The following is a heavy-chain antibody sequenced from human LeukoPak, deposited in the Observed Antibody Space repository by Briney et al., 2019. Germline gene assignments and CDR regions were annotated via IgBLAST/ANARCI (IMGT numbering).Heavy chain of an antibody. CDR1: GFTFSSSA. CDR3: AKQYSSDWNGLAEYFQH. Sequence: GSLRLSCAASGFTFSSSAMSWVRQAPGKGLGWVSSISGSGSGGSTYYTDSVKGRFPISRDNSKNTLYLQMNSLRAEDTAVYYCAKQYSSDWNGLAEYFQHWGQGTLLTVSS. V-gene: IGHV3-23*01. CDR2: ISGSGSGGST. D-gene: IGHD6-19*01. J-gene: IGHJ1*01.